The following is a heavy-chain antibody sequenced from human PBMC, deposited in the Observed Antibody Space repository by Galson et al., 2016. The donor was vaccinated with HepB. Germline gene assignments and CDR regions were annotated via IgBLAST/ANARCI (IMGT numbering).Heavy chain of an antibody. Sequence: SLRLSCAASGFTVSWSYMSWVRQAPGRGLEWVANIKEDGSEKYYVDSVKGRFTISRDNAKNSLYLQMNSLRAEDTAVYYCANIPRRGPFDYWGQGTQVTVSS. J-gene: IGHJ4*02. CDR1: GFTVSWSY. D-gene: IGHD2-21*01. CDR2: IKEDGSEK. CDR3: ANIPRRGPFDY. V-gene: IGHV3-7*03.